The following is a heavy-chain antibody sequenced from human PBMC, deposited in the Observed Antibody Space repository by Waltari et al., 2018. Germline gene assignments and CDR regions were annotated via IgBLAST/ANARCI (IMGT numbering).Heavy chain of an antibody. V-gene: IGHV3-7*01. CDR2: IKQDGSEK. J-gene: IGHJ3*02. CDR3: ARVGIQLWSGGAFDI. CDR1: GFTFSSYW. D-gene: IGHD5-18*01. Sequence: EVQLVESGGGLVQPVGSLRLSCAASGFTFSSYWMSWVRQAPGKGLEWVANIKQDGSEKYYVDSVKGRFTISRDNAKNSLYLQMNSLRAEDTAVYYCARVGIQLWSGGAFDIWGQGTMVTVSS.